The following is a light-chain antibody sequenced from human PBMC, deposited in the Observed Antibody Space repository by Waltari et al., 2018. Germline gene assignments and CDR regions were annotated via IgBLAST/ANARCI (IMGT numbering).Light chain of an antibody. CDR1: NIGSKS. CDR2: EDS. J-gene: IGLJ3*02. CDR3: QVWDSSSDHWV. Sequence: SYVLTQPPSVSVAPGQTARITCGGNNIGSKSVHWYQQKPGQATVLVVYEDSGRPSGIPERFSGSNSGNTATLTSSRVEAGDEADYYCQVWDSSSDHWVFGGGTKLTVL. V-gene: IGLV3-21*02.